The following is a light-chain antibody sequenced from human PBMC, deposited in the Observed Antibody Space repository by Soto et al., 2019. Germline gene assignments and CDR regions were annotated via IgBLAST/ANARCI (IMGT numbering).Light chain of an antibody. J-gene: IGKJ1*01. Sequence: DIQMTQSPSTLSASVGDRVTITCLASQSISSWLAWYQQKPGTAPTLLIYKASTLQSGVPSRFSGSGSGTEFTLTISSLQPDDSATYYCQQYNDNWTFGQGTKVEIK. CDR1: QSISSW. CDR2: KAS. V-gene: IGKV1-5*03. CDR3: QQYNDNWT.